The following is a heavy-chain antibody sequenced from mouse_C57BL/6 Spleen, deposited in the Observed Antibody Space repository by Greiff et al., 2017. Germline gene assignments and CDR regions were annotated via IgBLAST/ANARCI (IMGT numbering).Heavy chain of an antibody. CDR1: GFTFSDYG. CDR2: ISSGSSTI. V-gene: IGHV5-17*01. J-gene: IGHJ2*01. Sequence: EVQLVESGGGLVKPGGSLKLSCAASGFTFSDYGMHWVRQAPEKGLEWVAYISSGSSTIYYADTVKGRFTISRDNAKNTQFLQMTSLSSEDTAMDYCARDSYYGCFDFWGQGTTLTVSS. CDR3: ARDSYYGCFDF. D-gene: IGHD1-1*01.